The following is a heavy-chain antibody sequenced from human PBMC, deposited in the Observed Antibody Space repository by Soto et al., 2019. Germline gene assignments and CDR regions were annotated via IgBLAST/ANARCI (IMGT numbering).Heavy chain of an antibody. Sequence: GGSLGLSCAASGVTLRSYGMHWVRQTPGKGLEWVAVLGFDGGGRYYADSVKGRFTISRDNSKNTLDLQMDSLRVEDTALYYCAREPVGPDYAMDVWGQGTTVTVPS. CDR3: AREPVGPDYAMDV. CDR2: LGFDGGGR. CDR1: GVTLRSYG. D-gene: IGHD1-26*01. V-gene: IGHV3-33*01. J-gene: IGHJ6*02.